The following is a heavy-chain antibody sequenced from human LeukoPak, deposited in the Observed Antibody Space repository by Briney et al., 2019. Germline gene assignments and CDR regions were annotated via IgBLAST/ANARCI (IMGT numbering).Heavy chain of an antibody. V-gene: IGHV3-11*01. Sequence: GGSLRLSCAASGFTFSDYYMSWIRQAPGKGLEWVSYISSSGSTIYYADSVKGRFTIAKEKAKNSLYLQMNSLRAEDTAVYYCARDLGYYFDYWGEGTLVTVPS. CDR1: GFTFSDYY. CDR3: ARDLGYYFDY. CDR2: ISSSGSTI. J-gene: IGHJ4*02.